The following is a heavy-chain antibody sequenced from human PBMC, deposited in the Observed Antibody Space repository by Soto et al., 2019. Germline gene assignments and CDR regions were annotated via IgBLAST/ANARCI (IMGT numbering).Heavy chain of an antibody. Sequence: EVQLVESGGGLVQPGGSLRLSCGVSGFSLSNYDFHWVRQTPGKGLEWVSAIDVRGDTHYLDSVKGRFTISRENARDSVYLQMNKLRAEDTAVYFCEREFCNGGVCDGWFYLEHWGQGTLVSVSS. J-gene: IGHJ4*02. CDR2: IDVRGDT. V-gene: IGHV3-13*01. D-gene: IGHD3-16*01. CDR1: GFSLSNYD. CDR3: EREFCNGGVCDGWFYLEH.